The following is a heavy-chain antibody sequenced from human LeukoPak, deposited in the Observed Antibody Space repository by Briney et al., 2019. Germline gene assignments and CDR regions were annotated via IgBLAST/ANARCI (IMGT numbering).Heavy chain of an antibody. CDR2: IYYSGST. J-gene: IGHJ4*02. Sequence: PSETLSLTCTVSGGSISSGGYYWSWIRQHPGKGLEWIGYIYYSGSTYYNPSLKSRVTISVDTSKNQFSLKLSSVTAADTAVYYCARGHYDFWSGDYFDYWGQGTLVTVSS. V-gene: IGHV4-31*03. CDR1: GGSISSGGYY. CDR3: ARGHYDFWSGDYFDY. D-gene: IGHD3-3*01.